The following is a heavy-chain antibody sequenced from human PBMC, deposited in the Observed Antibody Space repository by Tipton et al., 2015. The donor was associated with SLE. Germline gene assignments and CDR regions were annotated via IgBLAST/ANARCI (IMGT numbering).Heavy chain of an antibody. D-gene: IGHD6-6*01. CDR2: IFPVFGKP. J-gene: IGHJ4*02. Sequence: QLVQSGSELKKPGASVTVSCKASGYTLSRYAMNWVRQAPGQGLEWMGGIFPVFGKPNYAQKFQGRVTITSDDSTSTAYMELSSLRFDDTAVYYCARGYTSSSFCDYWGRGTLVTVSS. CDR3: ARGYTSSSFCDY. V-gene: IGHV1-69*01. CDR1: GYTLSRYA.